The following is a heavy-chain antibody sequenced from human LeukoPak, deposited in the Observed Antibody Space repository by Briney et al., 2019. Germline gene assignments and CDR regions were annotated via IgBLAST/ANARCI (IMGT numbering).Heavy chain of an antibody. CDR3: ARASESTYYFDY. V-gene: IGHV1-2*06. CDR2: INPNSGGT. Sequence: GASVKVSCKASGYTFTGYYMHWVRQAPGQGLEWMGRINPNSGGTNYAQKFQGRVTMTRDTSISTAYMELSRLRSDDTAVYYCARASESTYYFDYWGQGTLVTVSS. J-gene: IGHJ4*02. CDR1: GYTFTGYY. D-gene: IGHD3-10*01.